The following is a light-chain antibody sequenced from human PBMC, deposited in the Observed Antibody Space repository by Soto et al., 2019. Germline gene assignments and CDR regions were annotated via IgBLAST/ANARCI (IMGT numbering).Light chain of an antibody. J-gene: IGKJ3*01. CDR1: QSVSSNY. V-gene: IGKV3-20*01. CDR3: QQYGRSPGLFT. CDR2: GAS. Sequence: VVLTQSPGTLSLSPGERATLSYRASQSVSSNYLAWYQQKPGQAPRLLIYGASSRATGIPDRFSGSGSGTDFTLTISRLEPEDFAVYYCQQYGRSPGLFTFGPGTKVDIK.